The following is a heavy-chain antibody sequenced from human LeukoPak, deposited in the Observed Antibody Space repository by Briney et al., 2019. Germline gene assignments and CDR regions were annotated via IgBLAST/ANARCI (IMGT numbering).Heavy chain of an antibody. CDR1: GGSISSGSYY. V-gene: IGHV4-39*01. J-gene: IGHJ3*02. CDR3: ARVASGGYQLLEDAFDI. Sequence: SETLSLTCTVSGGSISSGSYYWVWIRQPPGKGLEWIGSIYYSGSTYYNSPLRSRVTISVDTSKSQFSLNLSSVTATDTAVYYCARVASGGYQLLEDAFDIWGQGTMVTVSS. CDR2: IYYSGST. D-gene: IGHD2-2*01.